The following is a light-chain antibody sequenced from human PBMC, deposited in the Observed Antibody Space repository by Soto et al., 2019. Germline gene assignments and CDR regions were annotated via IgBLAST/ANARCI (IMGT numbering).Light chain of an antibody. J-gene: IGKJ1*01. CDR2: SAS. CDR3: QHSFRTPWT. CDR1: QNISNY. Sequence: DIQMTQSPSSLSASVGDRVTITCRASQNISNYLNWYQQKVVTAPKLLIYSASRFQSGVPSRFGGSGSVTDFTPAISSLQPDDFANYYCQHSFRTPWTFGQGVKVE. V-gene: IGKV1-39*01.